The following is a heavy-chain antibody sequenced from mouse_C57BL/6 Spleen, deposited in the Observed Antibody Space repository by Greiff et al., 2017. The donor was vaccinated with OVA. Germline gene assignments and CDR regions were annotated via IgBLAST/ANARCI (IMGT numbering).Heavy chain of an antibody. CDR1: GYTFTSYW. D-gene: IGHD1-1*01. V-gene: IGHV1-53*01. CDR2: INPSNGGT. Sequence: QVQLQQPGTELVKPGASVKLSCKASGYTFTSYWMHWVKQRPGQGLEWIGNINPSNGGTNYNEKFKSKATLTVDKSSSTAYMQLSSLTSEDSAVYYCARCVITTVPFYAMDYWGQGTSVTVSS. J-gene: IGHJ4*01. CDR3: ARCVITTVPFYAMDY.